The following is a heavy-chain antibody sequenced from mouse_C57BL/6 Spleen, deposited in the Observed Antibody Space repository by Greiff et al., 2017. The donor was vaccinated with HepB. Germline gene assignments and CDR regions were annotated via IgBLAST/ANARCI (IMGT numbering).Heavy chain of an antibody. CDR2: IRSKSSNYAT. Sequence: DVMLVESGGGLVQPKGSLKLSCAASGFTFNTYAMHWVRQAPGKGLEWVARIRSKSSNYATYYADSVKDRFTISRDASQSMLYLQMNNLKTEDTAMYYCVREDGYYWYFDVWGTGTTVTVSS. J-gene: IGHJ1*03. CDR3: VREDGYYWYFDV. D-gene: IGHD2-3*01. CDR1: GFTFNTYA. V-gene: IGHV10-3*01.